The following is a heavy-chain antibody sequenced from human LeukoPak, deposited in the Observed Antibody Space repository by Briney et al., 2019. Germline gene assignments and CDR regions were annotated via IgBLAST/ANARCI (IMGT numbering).Heavy chain of an antibody. CDR2: ISWNSGSI. D-gene: IGHD6-13*01. V-gene: IGHV3-9*01. J-gene: IGHJ3*02. Sequence: GGSLRLSCAASGFTFDDYAMHWFRQAPGKGLEWVSGISWNSGSIGYTDSVRGRFTISRDNAKNSLYLQMNSLRAEETALYYCAKGLDSSSWYDAFDIWGQGTMVTVSS. CDR3: AKGLDSSSWYDAFDI. CDR1: GFTFDDYA.